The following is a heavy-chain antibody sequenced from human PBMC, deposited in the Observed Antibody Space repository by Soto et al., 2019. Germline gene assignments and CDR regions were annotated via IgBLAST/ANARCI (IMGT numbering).Heavy chain of an antibody. D-gene: IGHD3-3*01. CDR2: ISSSGSTI. V-gene: IGHV3-11*01. J-gene: IGHJ6*03. CDR1: GFTFGDYY. Sequence: GGSLILSCAASGFTFGDYYMSWIRQAPGKGLEWVSYISSSGSTIYYADSVKGRFTISRDNAKNSLYLQMNSLRAEDTAVYYCARVGYDFWSGPQDYYYMDVWGKGTTVTVSS. CDR3: ARVGYDFWSGPQDYYYMDV.